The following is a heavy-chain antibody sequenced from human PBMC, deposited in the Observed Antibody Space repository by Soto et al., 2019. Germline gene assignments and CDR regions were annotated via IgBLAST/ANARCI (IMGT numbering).Heavy chain of an antibody. CDR3: AKALGYDSSGYCLDY. CDR1: GFTFSSYG. J-gene: IGHJ4*02. D-gene: IGHD3-22*01. CDR2: ISYDGSNK. Sequence: QVQLVESGGGVVQPGRSLRLSCAASGFTFSSYGMHWVRQAPGKGLEWVAVISYDGSNKYYADSVKGRFTISRDNSKNTLYLQMNSLRAEDTAVYYCAKALGYDSSGYCLDYWGQGTLVTVSS. V-gene: IGHV3-30*18.